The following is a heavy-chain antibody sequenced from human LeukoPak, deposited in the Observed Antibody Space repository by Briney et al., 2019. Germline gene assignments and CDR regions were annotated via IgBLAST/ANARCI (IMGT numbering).Heavy chain of an antibody. CDR2: INPNSGGT. Sequence: ASVNLSCKASGYTFTAYYMHWVRQAPGQGLEWMGWINPNSGGTNYAQKFQGRVTMTRDTSISTAYMELSRLRSDDTAVYYCARDYYDSSGFGAFDIWGQGTMVTVSS. CDR3: ARDYYDSSGFGAFDI. CDR1: GYTFTAYY. J-gene: IGHJ3*02. V-gene: IGHV1-2*02. D-gene: IGHD3-22*01.